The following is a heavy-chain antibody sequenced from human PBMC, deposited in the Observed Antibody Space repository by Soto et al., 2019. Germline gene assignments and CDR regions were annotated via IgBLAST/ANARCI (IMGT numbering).Heavy chain of an antibody. CDR1: GFSVSSTY. D-gene: IGHD2-15*01. CDR2: LYVGGTT. Sequence: EVQLVETGGGLIQPGGSLTLSCAASGFSVSSTYMSWVRQAPGKGLQWVSVLYVGGTTYYANSVKGRFTISRDNSRNTLYLHLDGLTTEDTAVYYCARHPPTNSWPAALDYWGQGALVTVSS. J-gene: IGHJ4*02. V-gene: IGHV3-53*02. CDR3: ARHPPTNSWPAALDY.